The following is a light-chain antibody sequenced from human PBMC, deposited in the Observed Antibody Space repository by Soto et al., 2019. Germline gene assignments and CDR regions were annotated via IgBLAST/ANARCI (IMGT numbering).Light chain of an antibody. V-gene: IGLV1-40*01. CDR1: SPKIGAGYD. CDR2: GNS. Sequence: SVLTQPPSVSGAPGQRVTNSRTGSSPKIGAGYDVHWYQQLPGTAPKLLIYGNSNRPSGVPDRFSGSKSGTSASLAITGLQAEDEADYYCQSYDSSLSVSYVFGTGTKVTVL. CDR3: QSYDSSLSVSYV. J-gene: IGLJ1*01.